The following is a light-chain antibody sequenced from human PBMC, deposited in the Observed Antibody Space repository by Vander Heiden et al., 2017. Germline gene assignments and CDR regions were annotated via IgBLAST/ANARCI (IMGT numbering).Light chain of an antibody. Sequence: DILMTQSPDSLAVSLGERATINCKSSQSVLSSSNNKNYLAWYQQKPGQPPKLLIYWASTRESGVPDRFSGSGSGTDFTLTISSLQAEDVAVYYCQQYDSTPITFGQGTKLEIK. CDR3: QQYDSTPIT. CDR2: WAS. V-gene: IGKV4-1*01. CDR1: QSVLSSSNNKNY. J-gene: IGKJ2*01.